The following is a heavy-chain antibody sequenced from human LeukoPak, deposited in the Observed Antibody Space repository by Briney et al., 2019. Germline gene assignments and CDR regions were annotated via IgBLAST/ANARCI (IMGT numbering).Heavy chain of an antibody. J-gene: IGHJ3*02. Sequence: ASVKVSRKASGYTFTGYYMHWVRQAPGQGLEWMGIINPSGGTTIYAQKFQGRVTMTRDTSTSTVYMELSSLRSEDTAVYYCARQRGGQYEDAFDIWGQGTVVTVSS. CDR2: INPSGGTT. V-gene: IGHV1-46*01. CDR3: ARQRGGQYEDAFDI. D-gene: IGHD2-8*01. CDR1: GYTFTGYY.